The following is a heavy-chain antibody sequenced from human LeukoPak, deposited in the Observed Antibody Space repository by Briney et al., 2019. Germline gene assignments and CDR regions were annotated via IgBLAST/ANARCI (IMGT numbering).Heavy chain of an antibody. V-gene: IGHV4-59*07. CDR1: GCTNSIYY. CDR3: ARALSSYWDS. Sequence: SHTLPLPRSFIGCTNSIYYWSRIRPPPGKGLEMIKKPSSSGSTSAKPALNNRATISVDTCQNRFTLKLSSVAACGPSVYPCARALSSYWDSWVEGDLVTGSS. CDR2: PSSSGST. J-gene: IGHJ4*02. D-gene: IGHD3-3*01.